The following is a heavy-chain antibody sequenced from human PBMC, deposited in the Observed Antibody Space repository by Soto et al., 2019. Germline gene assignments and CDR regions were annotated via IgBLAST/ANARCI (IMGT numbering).Heavy chain of an antibody. CDR1: GGSISSYY. CDR2: IYYSGST. Sequence: PSETLSLTCTVSGGSISSYYWSWIRQPPGKGLEWIGYIYYSGSTNYNPSLKSRVTISVDTPKNQFSLKRSSVTDADTAVYYCARDSRTYYYDSSIGGAFDIWGQGTMVTVSS. V-gene: IGHV4-59*01. D-gene: IGHD3-22*01. J-gene: IGHJ3*02. CDR3: ARDSRTYYYDSSIGGAFDI.